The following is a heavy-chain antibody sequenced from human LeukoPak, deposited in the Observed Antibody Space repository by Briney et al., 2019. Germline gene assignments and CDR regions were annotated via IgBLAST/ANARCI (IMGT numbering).Heavy chain of an antibody. CDR3: TRGPGSTWYSDY. CDR1: GFTVSSNY. V-gene: IGHV3-53*05. D-gene: IGHD6-13*01. J-gene: IGHJ4*02. CDR2: IYSGGDT. Sequence: GGSLRLSCAASGFTVSSNYMNWVRQAPGKGLEWVSIIYSGGDTYYADSVKGRFTISRDNSKNTLYLQMNSLRPEDTAVCYCTRGPGSTWYSDYWGQGTLVTVSS.